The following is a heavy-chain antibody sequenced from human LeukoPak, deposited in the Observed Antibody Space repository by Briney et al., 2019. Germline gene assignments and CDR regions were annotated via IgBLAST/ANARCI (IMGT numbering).Heavy chain of an antibody. CDR2: INPSGGST. CDR1: GYTFTSYY. CDR3: ARDGYSYGFGMDV. V-gene: IGHV1-46*01. Sequence: ASVKVSCKASGYTFTSYYMHWVRQAPGQGLEWMGIINPSGGSTSYAQKFQGRVTMIRDTSTSTVYMELSSLRSEDTAVYYCARDGYSYGFGMDVWGQGTTVTVSS. D-gene: IGHD5-18*01. J-gene: IGHJ6*02.